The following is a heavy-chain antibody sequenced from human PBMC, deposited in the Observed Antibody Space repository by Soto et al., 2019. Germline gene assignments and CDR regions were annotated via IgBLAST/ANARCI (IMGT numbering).Heavy chain of an antibody. CDR1: GGSFSGYY. D-gene: IGHD2-2*01. V-gene: IGHV4-34*01. CDR2: INHSGST. Sequence: QVQLQQWGAGLLKPSETLSLTCAVYGGSFSGYYWSWIRQPPGKGLEWIGEINHSGSTNYNPSLKSRVTISVDTSKNQFSLKLSSVTAADTAVYYCARGLISIPAAIPRGEYFDYWGQGTLVTVSS. J-gene: IGHJ4*02. CDR3: ARGLISIPAAIPRGEYFDY.